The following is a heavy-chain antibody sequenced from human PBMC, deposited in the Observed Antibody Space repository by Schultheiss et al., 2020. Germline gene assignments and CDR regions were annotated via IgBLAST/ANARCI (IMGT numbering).Heavy chain of an antibody. Sequence: SETLSLTCTVSGGSISSYYWSWIRQPPGKGLEWIGYIYYSGSTNYNPSLKSRVTISVDTSKNQFSLKLNSVTAADTAVYYCARVDGVTFDYWGQGTLVTVSS. CDR2: IYYSGST. CDR3: ARVDGVTFDY. V-gene: IGHV4-59*01. CDR1: GGSISSYY. J-gene: IGHJ4*02. D-gene: IGHD3-10*01.